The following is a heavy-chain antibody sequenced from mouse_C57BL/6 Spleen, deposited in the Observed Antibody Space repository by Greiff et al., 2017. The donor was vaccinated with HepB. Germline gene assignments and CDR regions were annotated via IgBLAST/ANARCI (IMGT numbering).Heavy chain of an antibody. V-gene: IGHV3-6*01. D-gene: IGHD1-1*01. CDR2: ISYDGSN. CDR3: ARDPRFYYYGSSYGYFDV. J-gene: IGHJ1*03. CDR1: GYSITSGYY. Sequence: DVQLQESGPGLVKPSQSLSLTCSVTGYSITSGYYWNWIRQFPGNKLEWMGYISYDGSNNYNPTLKNRISITRDTSKNQFFLKLNSVTTEDTATYYCARDPRFYYYGSSYGYFDVWGTRTTVTVSS.